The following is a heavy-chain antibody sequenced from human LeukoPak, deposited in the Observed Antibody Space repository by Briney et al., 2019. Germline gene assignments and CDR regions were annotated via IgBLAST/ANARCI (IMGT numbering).Heavy chain of an antibody. V-gene: IGHV1-69*13. D-gene: IGHD2-2*01. J-gene: IGHJ6*03. Sequence: GASVKVSCKASGYTFTSYGISWVRQAPGQGLEWMGGIIPIFGTANYAQKFQGRVTITADESTSTAYMELSSLRSEDTAVYYCARNGLSEGPHYYYYYYMDVWGKGTTVTVSS. CDR3: ARNGLSEGPHYYYYYYMDV. CDR1: GYTFTSYG. CDR2: IIPIFGTA.